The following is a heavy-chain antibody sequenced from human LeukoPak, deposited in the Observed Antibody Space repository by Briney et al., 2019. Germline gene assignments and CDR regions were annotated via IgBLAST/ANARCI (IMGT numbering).Heavy chain of an antibody. D-gene: IGHD2-15*01. J-gene: IGHJ4*02. Sequence: GGSLRLSCAASGFTFSSYSMNWVRQAPGKGLEWVSSISSSSSYIYYADSVKGRFTISRDNAKNSLYLQMNSLRAEDTAVYYCARVGRGKGFDHWGQGTLVTVSS. CDR2: ISSSSSYI. CDR1: GFTFSSYS. V-gene: IGHV3-21*01. CDR3: ARVGRGKGFDH.